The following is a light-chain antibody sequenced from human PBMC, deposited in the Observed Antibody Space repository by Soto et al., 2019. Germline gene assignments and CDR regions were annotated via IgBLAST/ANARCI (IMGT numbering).Light chain of an antibody. CDR1: SSDVGGYNY. J-gene: IGLJ1*01. CDR3: CSYAGSPRYV. V-gene: IGLV2-11*01. CDR2: DVS. Sequence: QSVLTQPRSVSGSPGQSVTISCTGTSSDVGGYNYVSWYQQHPGKAPKLIIYDVSDRPSGVPDRFSGSKSGNTASLTISGLQAEDEADYYCCSYAGSPRYVFGTGTKLTVL.